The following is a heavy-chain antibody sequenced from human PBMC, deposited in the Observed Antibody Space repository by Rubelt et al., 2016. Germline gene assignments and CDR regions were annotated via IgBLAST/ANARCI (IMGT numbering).Heavy chain of an antibody. CDR2: INPSGGST. CDR1: GYTFTSYY. V-gene: IGHV1-46*01. D-gene: IGHD3-3*01. Sequence: QVQLVQSGAEVKKPGASVKVSCKASGYTFTSYYMHWVRQAPGQGLEWMGIINPSGGSTSYGQKFQGRVTMTRETFTSTAYMELSSLRSEDTAVYYCARSPRYDFEDNWFDPWGQGTLATVSS. CDR3: ARSPRYDFEDNWFDP. J-gene: IGHJ5*02.